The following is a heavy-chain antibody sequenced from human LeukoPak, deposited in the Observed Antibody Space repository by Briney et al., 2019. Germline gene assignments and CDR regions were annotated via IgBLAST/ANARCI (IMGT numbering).Heavy chain of an antibody. Sequence: GGSLRLSCAASGFTFSSYSMNWVRQAPGKGLEWVSYISSSSSTIYYAASVKGRFTISRDNAKNSLYLQMNSLRAEDTAVYYCAKEVQGSRDYWGQGTLVTVSS. J-gene: IGHJ4*02. D-gene: IGHD3-10*01. CDR3: AKEVQGSRDY. CDR1: GFTFSSYS. V-gene: IGHV3-48*04. CDR2: ISSSSSTI.